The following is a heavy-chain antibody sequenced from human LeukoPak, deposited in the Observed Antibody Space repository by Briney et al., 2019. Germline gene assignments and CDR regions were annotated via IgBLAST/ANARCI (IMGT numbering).Heavy chain of an antibody. J-gene: IGHJ4*02. V-gene: IGHV4-59*01. CDR2: VYYTEYT. Sequence: SETLSLTCSVSNGSISSDYWSWIRQPPGRGLEWIGNVYYTEYTNYNPSFKSRVTISQDTSKNQFSLKLTSLTAADTAIYYCARDMRRHGESGYGFDYWGQGIRVTVSS. D-gene: IGHD5-12*01. CDR3: ARDMRRHGESGYGFDY. CDR1: NGSISSDY.